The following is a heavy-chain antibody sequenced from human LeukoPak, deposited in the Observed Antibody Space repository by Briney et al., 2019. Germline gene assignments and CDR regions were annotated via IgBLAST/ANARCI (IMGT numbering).Heavy chain of an antibody. CDR3: TKWSGFGDD. Sequence: SGGSLRLSCAASGFTFSSNSMTWVRQTPGKGLEWVSGISGSGDSTFYVDSVKGRFTISRDNSRNTLYLQMSSLRPEDTAVYYCTKWSGFGDDWGQGTLVTVSS. CDR2: ISGSGDST. J-gene: IGHJ4*02. D-gene: IGHD3-10*01. V-gene: IGHV3-23*01. CDR1: GFTFSSNS.